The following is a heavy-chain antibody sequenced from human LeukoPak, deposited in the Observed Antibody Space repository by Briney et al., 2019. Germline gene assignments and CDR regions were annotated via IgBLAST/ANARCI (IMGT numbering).Heavy chain of an antibody. V-gene: IGHV3-30*03. CDR1: GFTFSSYS. J-gene: IGHJ4*02. CDR3: ARSRGRYCSSTSCYTAFDY. D-gene: IGHD2-2*02. Sequence: PGGSLRLSCAASGFTFSSYSMNWVRQAPGKGLEWVAVISYDGSNKYYADSVKGRFTISRDNSKNTLYLQMNSLRAEDTAVYYCARSRGRYCSSTSCYTAFDYWGQGTLVTVSS. CDR2: ISYDGSNK.